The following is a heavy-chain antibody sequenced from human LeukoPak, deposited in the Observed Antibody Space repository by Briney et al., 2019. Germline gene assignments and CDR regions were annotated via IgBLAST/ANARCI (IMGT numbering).Heavy chain of an antibody. J-gene: IGHJ4*02. CDR1: GFTLSDHN. Sequence: GGSLRLSCAVSGFTLSDHNMDWVRQAPGKGLEWVGRTTNKAHSYTTEYAASAKGRFTISRDDSQNSLYLQMNSLKTEDTAVYYCARAPSGLDYWGQGILVTVSS. CDR2: TTNKAHSYTT. CDR3: ARAPSGLDY. V-gene: IGHV3-72*01. D-gene: IGHD2-15*01.